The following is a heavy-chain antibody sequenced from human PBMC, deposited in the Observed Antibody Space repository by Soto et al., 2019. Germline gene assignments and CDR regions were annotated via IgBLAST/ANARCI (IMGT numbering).Heavy chain of an antibody. CDR2: INWNGDTT. J-gene: IGHJ4*03. D-gene: IGHD3-22*01. CDR1: GFTFDDYS. V-gene: IGHV3-20*01. Sequence: EVQLVESGGGVVRPGESLRLSCSASGFTFDDYSMTWVRHVPGKGLEWVSTINWNGDTTSYAASVRGRFTISRDNAKNSRYLQMNSLRAEDTAFYQCARDRDDSTGYYDYWGQGTMVTVPS. CDR3: ARDRDDSTGYYDY.